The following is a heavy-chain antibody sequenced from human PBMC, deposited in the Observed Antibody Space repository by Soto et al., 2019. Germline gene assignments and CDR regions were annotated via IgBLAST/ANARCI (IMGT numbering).Heavy chain of an antibody. CDR1: GFTFSDYY. CDR3: AREALPTVDIVYFDY. Sequence: GGSLRLSCAASGFTFSDYYMSWIRQAPGKGLEWVSYISSSSYTNYADSVKGRFTISRDNAKNSLYLQMNSLRAEDMAVYYCAREALPTVDIVYFDYWGQGTLVTVSS. J-gene: IGHJ4*02. D-gene: IGHD5-12*01. CDR2: ISSSSYT. V-gene: IGHV3-11*06.